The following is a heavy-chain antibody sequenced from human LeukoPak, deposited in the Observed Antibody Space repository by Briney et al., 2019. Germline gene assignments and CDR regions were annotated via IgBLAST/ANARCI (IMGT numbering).Heavy chain of an antibody. J-gene: IGHJ6*03. CDR1: GGTFSSYA. CDR2: VIPIFGTA. Sequence: SVKVSCKASGGTFSSYAISWVRQAPGQGLEWMGGVIPIFGTANYAQKFQGRVTITTDESTSTAYMELSSLRSEDTAVYYCARVGYGSGYMDVWGKGTTVTVSS. V-gene: IGHV1-69*05. D-gene: IGHD3-10*01. CDR3: ARVGYGSGYMDV.